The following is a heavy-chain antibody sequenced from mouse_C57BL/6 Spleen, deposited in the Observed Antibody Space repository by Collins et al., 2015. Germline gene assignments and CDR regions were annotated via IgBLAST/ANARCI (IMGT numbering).Heavy chain of an antibody. CDR3: ARVSYLYFYAMDY. Sequence: GNKLEWMGYISYDGSNNYNPSLKNRISITRDTSKNQFFLRLNSVTAEDTATYYCARVSYLYFYAMDYWGQGTSVTVSS. J-gene: IGHJ4*01. CDR2: ISYDGSN. D-gene: IGHD2-10*01. V-gene: IGHV3-6*01.